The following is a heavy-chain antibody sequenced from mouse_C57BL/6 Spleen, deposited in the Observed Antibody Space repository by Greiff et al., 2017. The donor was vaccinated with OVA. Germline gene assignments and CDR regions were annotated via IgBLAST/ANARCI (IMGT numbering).Heavy chain of an antibody. CDR2: INPYNGGT. CDR1: GYTFTDYY. D-gene: IGHD1-1*01. Sequence: EVQVVESGPVLVKPGASVKMSCKASGYTFTDYYMNWVKQSHGKSLEWIGVINPYNGGTSYNQKFKGKATLTVDKSSSTAYMELNSLTSEDSAVYYCARWVYGSSPSYWGQGTTLTVSS. J-gene: IGHJ2*01. CDR3: ARWVYGSSPSY. V-gene: IGHV1-19*01.